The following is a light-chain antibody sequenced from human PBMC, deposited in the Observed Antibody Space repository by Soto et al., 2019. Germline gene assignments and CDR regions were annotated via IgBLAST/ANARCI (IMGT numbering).Light chain of an antibody. V-gene: IGKV3-15*01. CDR2: GAS. CDR1: QNVNNR. CDR3: KLFTSGPLL. Sequence: EIVMTQSPAMLSVSPGERATLSCRASQNVNNRLAWYQQKAGQPPRLLIYGASTRATGIPARFSGSGSGTDFTFTIGTLQSEDFAVYYCKLFTSGPLLFGKGTKVNI. J-gene: IGKJ1*01.